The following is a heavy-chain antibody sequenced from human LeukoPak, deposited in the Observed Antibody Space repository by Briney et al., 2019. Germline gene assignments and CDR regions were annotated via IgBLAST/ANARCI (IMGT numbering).Heavy chain of an antibody. J-gene: IGHJ4*02. CDR1: GGSFSGYY. D-gene: IGHD2-2*02. CDR3: ARGVYCSSTSCYSDY. Sequence: SETLSLTCAVYGGSFSGYYWSWIRQPPGKGLEWIGEINHSGSTNYNPSLKSRVTMSVDTSKNQFSLKLSSVTAADTAVYYCARGVYCSSTSCYSDYWGQGTLVTVSS. CDR2: INHSGST. V-gene: IGHV4-34*01.